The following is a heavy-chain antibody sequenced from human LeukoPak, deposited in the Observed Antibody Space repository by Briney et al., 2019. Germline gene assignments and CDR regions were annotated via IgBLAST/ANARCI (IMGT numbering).Heavy chain of an antibody. CDR2: ISSSGSTI. J-gene: IGHJ6*03. CDR1: GFTFSDYY. D-gene: IGHD2-2*01. CDR3: ARVATGYCSSTSCYAPLGFAYYYYYYMDV. Sequence: PGGSLRLSCAASGFTFSDYYMSWIRQAPGKGLEWVSYISSSGSTIYYADSVKGRFTISRDNAKNSLYLQMNSLRAEDTAVYYCARVATGYCSSTSCYAPLGFAYYYYYYMDVWGKGTTVTISS. V-gene: IGHV3-11*01.